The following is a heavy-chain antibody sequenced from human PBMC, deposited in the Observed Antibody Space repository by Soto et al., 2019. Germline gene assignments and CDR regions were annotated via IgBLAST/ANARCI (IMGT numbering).Heavy chain of an antibody. CDR3: ARVGGWNSGMDV. CDR2: INPNSGGT. CDR1: GYTFTGYY. V-gene: IGHV1-2*02. D-gene: IGHD3-16*01. Sequence: ASVKVSCKASGYTFTGYYMHWVRQAPGQGPEWMGWINPNSGGTNYAQKFQGRVTMTRDTSISTAYMELSRLRSDDTAVYYCARVGGWNSGMDVWGQGTTVTVSS. J-gene: IGHJ6*02.